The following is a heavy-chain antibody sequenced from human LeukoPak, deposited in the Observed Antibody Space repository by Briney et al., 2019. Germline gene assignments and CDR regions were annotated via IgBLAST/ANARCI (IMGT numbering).Heavy chain of an antibody. CDR2: ILPRGTTR. J-gene: IGHJ5*02. CDR3: VRGRRDECSGGTCYPVWFDA. D-gene: IGHD2-15*01. CDR1: GFTFSDSY. V-gene: IGHV3-11*04. Sequence: GSLRLSCAASGFTFSDSYMSWVRQAPGRGLEWLSYILPRGTTRFYADSVKGRFTISRDNANNLLYLQMTSLTVADTAVYFCVRGRRDECSGGTCYPVWFDAWGQGDLVTVSS.